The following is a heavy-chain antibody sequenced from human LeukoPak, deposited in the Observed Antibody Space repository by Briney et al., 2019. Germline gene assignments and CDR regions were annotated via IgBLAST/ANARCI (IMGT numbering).Heavy chain of an antibody. CDR2: IYHSGST. V-gene: IGHV4-30-2*06. J-gene: IGHJ4*02. CDR3: ARARGDYVYFDY. Sequence: SQTLSLTCAVSGGSISSGGYSWNWIRQSPGKALEWIGYIYHSGSTYYNPSLKSRVTIAVDRSKNQFSLRLSSVTAADTAVYYCARARGDYVYFDYWGQGTLVTVSS. D-gene: IGHD4-17*01. CDR1: GGSISSGGYS.